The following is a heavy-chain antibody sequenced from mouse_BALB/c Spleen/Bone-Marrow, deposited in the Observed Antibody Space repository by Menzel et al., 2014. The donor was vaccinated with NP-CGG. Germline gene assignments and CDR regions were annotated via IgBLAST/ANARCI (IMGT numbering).Heavy chain of an antibody. CDR1: GYAFSTYW. D-gene: IGHD3-1*01. CDR2: IYPGDGDT. Sequence: VQVVESGAELVRPGSSVKISCKASGYAFSTYWMNWVKQRPGQGLEWIGQIYPGDGDTNYNEKFKGKATLTADKSSSTASIQLSSLTSEDSAVYFCARVGSSFDYWGQGTTLTVSS. CDR3: ARVGSSFDY. V-gene: IGHV1-80*01. J-gene: IGHJ2*01.